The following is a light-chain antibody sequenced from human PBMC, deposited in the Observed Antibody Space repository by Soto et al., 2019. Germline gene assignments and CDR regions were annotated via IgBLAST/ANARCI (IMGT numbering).Light chain of an antibody. CDR1: SSDVGGHNY. V-gene: IGLV2-11*01. Sequence: SALTQPRSVSGSPGQSVTISCTGTSSDVGGHNYVSWYQQYPGKAPKLLLSSVSKRPSGVPDRFSGSKSGNTASLTISGLQAEDEADYYCCSYAGSYTYVFGTGTKVTV. J-gene: IGLJ1*01. CDR2: SVS. CDR3: CSYAGSYTYV.